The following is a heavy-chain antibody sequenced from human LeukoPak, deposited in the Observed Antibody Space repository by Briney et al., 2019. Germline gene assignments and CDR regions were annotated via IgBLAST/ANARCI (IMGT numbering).Heavy chain of an antibody. Sequence: SETLSLTCTVSGGSISSYYWSWVRQPPGKGLEWIGFVYYTGSTNYSPSLKSRVTISVDTSKNQFSLRLRSVTAADTAVYYCARISSSNWYNERGAFDVWGQGTMVTVSS. V-gene: IGHV4-59*01. CDR2: VYYTGST. CDR3: ARISSSNWYNERGAFDV. CDR1: GGSISSYY. D-gene: IGHD6-13*01. J-gene: IGHJ3*01.